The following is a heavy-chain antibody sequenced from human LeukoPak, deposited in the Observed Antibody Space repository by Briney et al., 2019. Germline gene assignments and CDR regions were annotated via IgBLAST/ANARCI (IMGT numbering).Heavy chain of an antibody. Sequence: GGSLRLSCAASGFTFSSYWMHWVRQAPRKGLVWASRINSDGSSTSYADSVKGRFTISRDNAKNTLYLQMNSLRAEDTAVYYCARELRVDYYGMDVWGQGTTVTVSS. CDR1: GFTFSSYW. V-gene: IGHV3-74*01. CDR2: INSDGSST. D-gene: IGHD2-15*01. CDR3: ARELRVDYYGMDV. J-gene: IGHJ6*02.